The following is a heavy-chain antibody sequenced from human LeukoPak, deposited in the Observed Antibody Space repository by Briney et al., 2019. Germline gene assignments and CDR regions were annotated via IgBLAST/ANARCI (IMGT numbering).Heavy chain of an antibody. CDR2: ISWDGGST. J-gene: IGHJ4*02. V-gene: IGHV3-43D*03. CDR3: ARASGYSSGWYVADFDY. CDR1: GFTFDDYA. Sequence: GGSLRLSCAASGFTFDDYAMHWVRQAPGKGLEWVSLISWDGGSTYYADSVKGRFTISRDNSKNSLYLQMNSLRAEDTALYYCARASGYSSGWYVADFDYWGQGTLVTVSS. D-gene: IGHD6-19*01.